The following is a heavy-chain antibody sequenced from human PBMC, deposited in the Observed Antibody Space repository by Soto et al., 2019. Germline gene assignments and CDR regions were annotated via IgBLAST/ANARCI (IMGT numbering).Heavy chain of an antibody. V-gene: IGHV1-69*02. CDR1: GGTFSSYT. CDR3: ASASTGFDYYYYYMDV. J-gene: IGHJ6*03. CDR2: IIPILGIA. D-gene: IGHD3-3*01. Sequence: ASVKVSCKASGGTFSSYTISWVRQAPGQGLEWMGRIIPILGIANYAQKFQGRVTITADKSTSTAYMELSSLRSEDTAVYYCASASTGFDYYYYYMDVWGKGTTVTVSS.